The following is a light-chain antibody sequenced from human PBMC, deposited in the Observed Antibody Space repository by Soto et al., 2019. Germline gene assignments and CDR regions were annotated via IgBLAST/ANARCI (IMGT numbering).Light chain of an antibody. V-gene: IGKV1-12*01. CDR3: QPANSFPLT. CDR2: AAS. J-gene: IGKJ4*01. CDR1: QGMGSW. Sequence: DLQMTQSPSSVSASVGDRVTITCRTSQGMGSWLAWYQQKPGKAPKVLIYAASSLQTGVPSRFSGSGSGSDFTLPISSLQPEDFATYYCQPANSFPLTCGGGPKVEIK.